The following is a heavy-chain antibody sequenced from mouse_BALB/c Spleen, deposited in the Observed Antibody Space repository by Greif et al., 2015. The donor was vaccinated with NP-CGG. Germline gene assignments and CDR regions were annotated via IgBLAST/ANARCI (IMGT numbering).Heavy chain of an antibody. CDR2: LWAGGST. V-gene: IGHV2-9*02. D-gene: IGHD1-1*01. Sequence: VKLVESGPGLVAPSQSLSITFTVSGFSLTSYGVHWVRQPPGKGLEWLGVLWAGGSTNYNSALMSRLSISKDNSKSQGFLKMNSLQTEDTARDYCARLREFAYWGQGTLVTVSA. CDR1: GFSLTSYG. J-gene: IGHJ3*01. CDR3: ARLREFAY.